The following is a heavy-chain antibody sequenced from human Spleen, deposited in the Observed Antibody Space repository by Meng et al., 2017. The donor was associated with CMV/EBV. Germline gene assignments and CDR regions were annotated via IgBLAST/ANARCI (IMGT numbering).Heavy chain of an antibody. CDR2: VYYAGNT. D-gene: IGHD4-17*01. V-gene: IGHV4-61*01. J-gene: IGHJ4*02. CDR1: GVSVNSETYY. Sequence: SETLSLTCSVSGVSVNSETYYWSWLRQPPGKGLEWLGYVYYAGNTNFNPSLKSRVTTSMDSSKNQFFLKLTSVTAADTAVYYCATAHFDAYNYGPADFWGQGALVTVSS. CDR3: ATAHFDAYNYGPADF.